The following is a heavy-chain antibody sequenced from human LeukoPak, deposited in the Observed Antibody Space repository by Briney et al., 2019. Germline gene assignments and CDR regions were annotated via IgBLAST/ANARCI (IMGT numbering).Heavy chain of an antibody. CDR1: GFTFSSYA. D-gene: IGHD6-19*01. J-gene: IGHJ3*02. Sequence: GGSLRLSCAASGFTFSSYAMSWVRQAPGKGQEWVSAISGSGGSTYYADSVKGRFTISRDNSKNTLYLQMNSLRAEDTAIYYCAKDRQWLVFGAFDIWGQGTMVTVSS. CDR2: ISGSGGST. CDR3: AKDRQWLVFGAFDI. V-gene: IGHV3-23*01.